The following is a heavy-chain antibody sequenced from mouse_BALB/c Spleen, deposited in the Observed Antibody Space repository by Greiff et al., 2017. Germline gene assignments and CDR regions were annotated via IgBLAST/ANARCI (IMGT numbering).Heavy chain of an antibody. CDR2: ILPGSGST. D-gene: IGHD6-1*01. CDR1: GYTFTSYW. CDR3: AGRSVSAREAMDY. J-gene: IGHJ4*01. V-gene: IGHV1-9*01. Sequence: VQLQQSGAELMKPGASVKISCKASGYTFTSYWIHWVKQRPGHGLEWIGEILPGSGSTNYNEKFKGKATFTADTSSNTAYMQLSSLTSEDSAVYNCAGRSVSAREAMDYGGQGTSVTVSS.